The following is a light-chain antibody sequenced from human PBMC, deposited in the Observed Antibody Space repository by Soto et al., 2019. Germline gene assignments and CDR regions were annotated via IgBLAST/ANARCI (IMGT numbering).Light chain of an antibody. CDR1: QSVSGH. V-gene: IGKV3-15*01. Sequence: EIVMTQSPATLSVSPGERVTLSCRASQSVSGHLAWYQQKAGQAPRLIISGASTRATGIPARFTGSESGTEITLTISSLQSEDFAVYYCQQYRNSQVTFGGGTKVDIK. CDR3: QQYRNSQVT. CDR2: GAS. J-gene: IGKJ4*01.